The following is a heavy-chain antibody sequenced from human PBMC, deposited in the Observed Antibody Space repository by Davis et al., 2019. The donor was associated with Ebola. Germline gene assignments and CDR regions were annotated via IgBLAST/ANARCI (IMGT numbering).Heavy chain of an antibody. V-gene: IGHV4-34*01. CDR2: INHSGST. CDR1: GGSFSGYY. Sequence: GSLRLSCAVYGGSFSGYYWSWIRQPPGKGLEWIGEINHSGSTNYNPSLKSRVTISVDTSKNQFSLKLSSVTAADTAVYYCARRVWGVIAAAGTWDWFDPWGQGTLVTVSS. D-gene: IGHD6-13*01. CDR3: ARRVWGVIAAAGTWDWFDP. J-gene: IGHJ5*02.